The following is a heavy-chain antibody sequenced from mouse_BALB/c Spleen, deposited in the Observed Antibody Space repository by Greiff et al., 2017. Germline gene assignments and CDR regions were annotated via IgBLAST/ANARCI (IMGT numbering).Heavy chain of an antibody. CDR2: ISYSGST. Sequence: EVQLQESGPGLVKPSQSLSLTCTVTGYSITSDYAWTWIRQFPGNKLEWMGYISYSGSTSYNPSLKSRISITRDTSKNQFFLQLNSVTTEDTATYYCARAYDGYTGYFDVWGQGTLVTVSA. CDR3: ARAYDGYTGYFDV. J-gene: IGHJ3*01. D-gene: IGHD2-3*01. V-gene: IGHV3-2*02. CDR1: GYSITSDYA.